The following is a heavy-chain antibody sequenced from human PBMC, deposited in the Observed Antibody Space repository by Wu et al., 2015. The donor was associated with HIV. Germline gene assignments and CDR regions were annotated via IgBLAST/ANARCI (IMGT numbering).Heavy chain of an antibody. CDR2: MNPNSGNT. V-gene: IGHV1-8*01. CDR3: ARMDQHGDSLYVNWFDP. D-gene: IGHD3-10*02. CDR1: GYNFTSFD. J-gene: IGHJ5*02. Sequence: QVLLVQSGAEVRKPGASVKVSCKTSGYNFTSFDINWVRQAPGQGLEWMGWMNPNSGNTGYAQKFQGRVTMTRNTSINTAYMELNSLRSEDTAVYFCARMDQHGDSLYVNWFDPGAREPWSPSPQ.